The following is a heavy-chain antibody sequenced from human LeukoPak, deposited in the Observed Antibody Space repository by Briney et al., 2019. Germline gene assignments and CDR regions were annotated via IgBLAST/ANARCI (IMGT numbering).Heavy chain of an antibody. V-gene: IGHV5-51*01. CDR1: GYSFTTYW. J-gene: IGHJ6*02. Sequence: GESLKISCKGSGYSFTTYWIAWVRQMPGKGLEWMGIIYPGDSDTRYSPSFQGQVTISADKSISTAYLQWSSLKASDTAMYYCARHPDIYCSSTSCYSPYGMDVWGQGTTVTVSS. D-gene: IGHD2-2*01. CDR3: ARHPDIYCSSTSCYSPYGMDV. CDR2: IYPGDSDT.